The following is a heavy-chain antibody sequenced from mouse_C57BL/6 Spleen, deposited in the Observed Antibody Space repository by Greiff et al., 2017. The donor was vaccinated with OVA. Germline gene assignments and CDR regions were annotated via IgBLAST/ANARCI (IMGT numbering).Heavy chain of an antibody. Sequence: QVQLQQSGAELVKPGASVKISCKASGYAFSSYWMNWVKQRPGKGLEWIGQIYPGDGDTKYNGKFKGKATLTAAKSSSTASMQLSSLTSEDSAVYFCAIITTVVVPYAMDYWGQGTSVTVSS. D-gene: IGHD1-1*01. CDR3: AIITTVVVPYAMDY. CDR2: IYPGDGDT. J-gene: IGHJ4*01. CDR1: GYAFSSYW. V-gene: IGHV1-80*01.